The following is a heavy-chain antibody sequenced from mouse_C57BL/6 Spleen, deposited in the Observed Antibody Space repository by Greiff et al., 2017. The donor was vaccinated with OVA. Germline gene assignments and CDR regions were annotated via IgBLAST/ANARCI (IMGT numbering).Heavy chain of an antibody. V-gene: IGHV1-63*01. D-gene: IGHD1-1*01. CDR3: ARGTTGSSLGYFDY. Sequence: VQLQQSGAELVRPGTSVKMSCKASGYTFTNYCIGWAKQRPGHGLEWIGDIYPGGGYTNYNEKFKGKATLTADKSSSTAYMQFSSLTSEDSAIYYCARGTTGSSLGYFDYWGQGTTLTVSS. CDR1: GYTFTNYC. J-gene: IGHJ2*01. CDR2: IYPGGGYT.